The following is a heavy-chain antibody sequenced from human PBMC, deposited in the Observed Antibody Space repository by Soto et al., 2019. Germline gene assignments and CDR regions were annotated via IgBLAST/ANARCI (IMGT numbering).Heavy chain of an antibody. V-gene: IGHV3-23*04. CDR2: VSDSGGTS. J-gene: IGHJ4*02. CDR1: GFIFSNYV. Sequence: EVQLVASGGGLVQPGGSLSLSCAASGFIFSNYVMSWVRQAPGTGLEWVSSVSDSGGTSYYADPVKGRFTISRDNSKNTLYLQMNSLRAEDTAIYYCAKRPRALLTFDYWGQGTLGTVAS. CDR3: AKRPRALLTFDY. D-gene: IGHD1-26*01.